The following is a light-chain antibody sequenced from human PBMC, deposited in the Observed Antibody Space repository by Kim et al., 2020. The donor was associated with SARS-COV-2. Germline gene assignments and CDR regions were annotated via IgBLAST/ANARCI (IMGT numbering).Light chain of an antibody. CDR1: QSITNNY. CDR2: GAS. V-gene: IGKV3-20*01. Sequence: EIVLTQSPGTLSLSPGEGATLSCRASQSITNNYLSWYQQKPGQAPRLLIYGASTRATGVPDRFSGSGSGTDFTITISRLEPEDFAVYYCHHYDTTPLITFGRGTRLEIK. J-gene: IGKJ5*01. CDR3: HHYDTTPLIT.